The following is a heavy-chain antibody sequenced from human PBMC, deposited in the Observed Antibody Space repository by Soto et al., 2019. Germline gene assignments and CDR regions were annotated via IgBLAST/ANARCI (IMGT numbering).Heavy chain of an antibody. CDR3: AKLYWNPRYFDY. D-gene: IGHD1-1*01. CDR1: GVSFSSYS. V-gene: IGHV3-23*01. J-gene: IGHJ4*02. Sequence: GGSLRLSCEASGVSFSSYSIHLVRQAPGKGLECVASISDNGGNTDYADSVRGRFSLSRDNSKNNLYLQMNHLKAEDTAVYYCAKLYWNPRYFDYWGQGARVNVSS. CDR2: ISDNGGNT.